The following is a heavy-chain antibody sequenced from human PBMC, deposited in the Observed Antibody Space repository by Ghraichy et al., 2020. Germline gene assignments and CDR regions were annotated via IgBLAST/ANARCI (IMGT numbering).Heavy chain of an antibody. V-gene: IGHV4-34*01. J-gene: IGHJ6*02. CDR2: INHSGST. CDR3: ARTQYSNYVGYYYYGMDV. Sequence: SQTLSLTCAVYGGSFSGYYWSWIRQPPGKGLEWIGEINHSGSTNYNPSLKSRVTISVDTSKNQFSLKLSSVTAADTAVYYCARTQYSNYVGYYYYGMDVWGQGTTVTVSS. D-gene: IGHD4-11*01. CDR1: GGSFSGYY.